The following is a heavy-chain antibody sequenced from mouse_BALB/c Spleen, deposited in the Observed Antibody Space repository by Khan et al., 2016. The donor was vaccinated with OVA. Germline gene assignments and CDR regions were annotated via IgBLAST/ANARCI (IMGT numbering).Heavy chain of an antibody. J-gene: IGHJ2*01. CDR2: ISYSGST. CDR3: ARTARIKY. Sequence: QLEESGPGLVKPSQSLSLTCTVTGYSITSGYGWNWIRQFPGNKLEWMGYISYSGSTNYNPSLKSRISITRDTSKNQFFLQLNSVTTEDTATSYCARTARIKYWGQGTTLTVPS. CDR1: GYSITSGYG. V-gene: IGHV3-2*02. D-gene: IGHD1-2*01.